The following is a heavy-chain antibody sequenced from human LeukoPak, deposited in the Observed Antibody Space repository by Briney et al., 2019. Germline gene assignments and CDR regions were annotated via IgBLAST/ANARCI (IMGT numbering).Heavy chain of an antibody. D-gene: IGHD2-21*02. CDR3: ARDAGLYCGGDCFVVPGDDY. CDR1: GGTFSSYA. J-gene: IGHJ4*02. Sequence: SVKVSCKASGGTFSSYAISWVRQAPGQGLEWMGRIIHIFGTANYAQKFQGRATITTDESTSTAYMELSRLRSEDTAVYYCARDAGLYCGGDCFVVPGDDYWGQGTLVTVSS. V-gene: IGHV1-69*05. CDR2: IIHIFGTA.